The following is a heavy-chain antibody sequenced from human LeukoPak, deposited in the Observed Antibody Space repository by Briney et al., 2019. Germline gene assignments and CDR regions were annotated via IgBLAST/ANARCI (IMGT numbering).Heavy chain of an antibody. CDR1: GGSIGSYY. CDR2: IYYRGTT. J-gene: IGHJ6*02. CDR3: AREDPQTTVPEGLDV. Sequence: ASETLSLTCAVSGGSIGSYYWSWLRQPPGRGLEWIGYIYYRGTTNYNPSLKSRVTISVDTSKNQFSLKLTSVTAADTAIYYCAREDPQTTVPEGLDVWGQGTTVTVSS. D-gene: IGHD4-17*01. V-gene: IGHV4-59*01.